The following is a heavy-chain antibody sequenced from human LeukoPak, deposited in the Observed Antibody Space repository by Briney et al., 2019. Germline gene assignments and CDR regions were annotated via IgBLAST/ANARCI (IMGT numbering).Heavy chain of an antibody. D-gene: IGHD3-22*01. Sequence: PSETLSLTCTVSGGFINGYYWSWIRQPPGKGLEWIGFIYYTGDTNYNPSLKGRVTMSLATSKSQVSLKLSSVTAADTALYFCARTLYYDSRGRDAFDIWGQGIMVAVSS. CDR1: GGFINGYY. CDR3: ARTLYYDSRGRDAFDI. CDR2: IYYTGDT. V-gene: IGHV4-59*08. J-gene: IGHJ3*02.